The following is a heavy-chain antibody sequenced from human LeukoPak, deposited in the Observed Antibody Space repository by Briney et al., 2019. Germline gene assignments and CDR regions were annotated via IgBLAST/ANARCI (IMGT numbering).Heavy chain of an antibody. J-gene: IGHJ5*02. V-gene: IGHV4-34*01. CDR2: INHSGST. D-gene: IGHD1-7*01. Sequence: SETLSLTCAVYGGSFSGYYWSWIRQPPGKGLEWIGEINHSGSTNYNPSLKSRVTISVDASKNQFSLKLSSVTAADTAVYYCARGRRPSNWNYAWFDPWGQGTLVTVSS. CDR1: GGSFSGYY. CDR3: ARGRRPSNWNYAWFDP.